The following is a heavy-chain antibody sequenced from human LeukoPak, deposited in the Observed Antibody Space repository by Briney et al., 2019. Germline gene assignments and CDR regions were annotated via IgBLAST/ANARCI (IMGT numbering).Heavy chain of an antibody. V-gene: IGHV4-34*01. CDR1: GGSFSGYY. CDR2: INDSGST. D-gene: IGHD2-15*01. Sequence: SETLSLTCAVYGGSFSGYYWSWVRQPPGKGLEWIGEINDSGSTNYNPSLKSRVTISVDTSKNQFSLKLSSVTAADTAVYYCARGSSQDIVVVVAATLPYYFDYWGQGTLVTVSS. J-gene: IGHJ4*02. CDR3: ARGSSQDIVVVVAATLPYYFDY.